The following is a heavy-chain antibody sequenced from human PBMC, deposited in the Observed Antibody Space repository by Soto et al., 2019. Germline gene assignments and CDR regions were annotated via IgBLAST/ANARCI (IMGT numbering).Heavy chain of an antibody. D-gene: IGHD1-26*01. Sequence: QLQLAQSGAEIKKPGSSVKVSCKPSAATFSSYTISWVRQAPGQGLEWMGGVIPILGMTYYSQKFQDRLTITADKSTITAYMELTSLTSEDTAVYFCTAGVVGPRNFDYWGQGTLVTVSS. CDR3: TAGVVGPRNFDY. CDR1: AATFSSYT. J-gene: IGHJ4*02. V-gene: IGHV1-69*09. CDR2: VIPILGMT.